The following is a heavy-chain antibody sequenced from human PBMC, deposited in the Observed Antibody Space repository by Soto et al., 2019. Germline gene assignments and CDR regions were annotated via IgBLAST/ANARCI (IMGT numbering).Heavy chain of an antibody. V-gene: IGHV1-46*03. J-gene: IGHJ5*02. CDR2: INPSGGST. CDR1: GYTFTSYY. CDR3: ARDYIAVAGQLDREENWFDP. D-gene: IGHD6-19*01. Sequence: GASVKVSCKASGYTFTSYYMHWVRQAPGQGLEWMGIINPSGGSTSYAQKFQGRVTMTRDTSTSTVYMELSSLRSEDTAVYYCARDYIAVAGQLDREENWFDPWGQGTLVTVSS.